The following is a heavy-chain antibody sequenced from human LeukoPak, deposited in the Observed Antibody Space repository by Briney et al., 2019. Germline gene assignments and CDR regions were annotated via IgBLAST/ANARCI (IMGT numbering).Heavy chain of an antibody. CDR3: AKGSPLLWFGEYPAEYFQH. D-gene: IGHD3-10*01. Sequence: GGSLRLSCAASGFTFSSYAMSWVRQAPGKGLEWVSAISGSGGSTYYADSVKGRFTISRDNSKNTLYLQMNSLRAEDTAVYYCAKGSPLLWFGEYPAEYFQHWGQGTLVTVSS. V-gene: IGHV3-23*01. J-gene: IGHJ1*01. CDR1: GFTFSSYA. CDR2: ISGSGGST.